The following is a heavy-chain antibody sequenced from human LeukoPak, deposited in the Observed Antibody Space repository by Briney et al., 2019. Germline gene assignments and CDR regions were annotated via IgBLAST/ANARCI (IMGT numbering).Heavy chain of an antibody. D-gene: IGHD1-1*01. CDR1: GFTVSSNY. V-gene: IGHV3-53*01. J-gene: IGHJ4*02. CDR3: ARNSAFDY. Sequence: GGSLRLSCAASGFTVSSNYMSWVRQAPGKGLEWISIIYTGGTTYYADSVKGRFTISRDTSKNTLYLQMNSLRAEDTAVYYCARNSAFDYWGQGTLVTVSS. CDR2: IYTGGTT.